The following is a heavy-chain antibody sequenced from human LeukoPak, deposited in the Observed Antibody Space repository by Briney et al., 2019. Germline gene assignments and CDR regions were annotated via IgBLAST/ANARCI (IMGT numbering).Heavy chain of an antibody. CDR2: INPSGGST. D-gene: IGHD2-2*02. J-gene: IGHJ5*02. CDR3: ARRPRWGPPAHKEFAGVPAAIPYNWFDP. CDR1: GYTFTSYY. V-gene: IGHV1-46*01. Sequence: EASVKVSCKASGYTFTSYYMHWVRQAPGQGLEWMGIINPSGGSTSYAQKFQGRVTMTRDTSTSTVYMELSSLRSEDTAVYYCARRPRWGPPAHKEFAGVPAAIPYNWFDPWGQGTLVTVSS.